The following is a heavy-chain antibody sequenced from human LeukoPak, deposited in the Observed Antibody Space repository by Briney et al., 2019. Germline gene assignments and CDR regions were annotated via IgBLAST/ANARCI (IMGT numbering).Heavy chain of an antibody. D-gene: IGHD2-21*01. Sequence: GGSLRLSCAASGFTVSSNYMSWVRQAPGKGLEWVSVIYSGGSTYYADSVKGRFTISRDNSKNTLYLQMNSLRTEDPAVYYCARXALLYYFDYXGQGTLVTVSS. V-gene: IGHV3-53*01. CDR2: IYSGGST. J-gene: IGHJ4*02. CDR3: ARXALLYYFDY. CDR1: GFTVSSNY.